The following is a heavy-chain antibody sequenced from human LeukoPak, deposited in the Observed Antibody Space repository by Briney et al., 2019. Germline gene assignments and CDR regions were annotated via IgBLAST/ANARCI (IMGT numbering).Heavy chain of an antibody. CDR2: ISGSGGST. V-gene: IGHV3-23*01. D-gene: IGHD5-12*01. CDR3: AKGYLIPYDHDAFDI. J-gene: IGHJ3*02. Sequence: GGSLRLSCAASGFTFSSYAMSWVRQAPGKGLEWVAAISGSGGSTYYADSVKGRFTISRDSSKNTLYLQMNSLRAEDTAVYYSAKGYLIPYDHDAFDIWGQGTMVTVSS. CDR1: GFTFSSYA.